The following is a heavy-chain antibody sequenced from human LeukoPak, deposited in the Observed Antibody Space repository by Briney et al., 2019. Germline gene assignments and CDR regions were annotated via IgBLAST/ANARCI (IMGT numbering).Heavy chain of an antibody. V-gene: IGHV4-39*07. D-gene: IGHD3-22*01. CDR3: AREIVVVIRERGIDY. CDR1: GGSISSSSYY. J-gene: IGHJ4*02. Sequence: SETLSLTCTVSGGSISSSSYYWGWIRQPPGKGLEWIGSIYYSGSTYYNPSLKSRVTISVDTSKNQFSLKLSSVTAADTAVYYCAREIVVVIRERGIDYWGQGTLVTVSS. CDR2: IYYSGST.